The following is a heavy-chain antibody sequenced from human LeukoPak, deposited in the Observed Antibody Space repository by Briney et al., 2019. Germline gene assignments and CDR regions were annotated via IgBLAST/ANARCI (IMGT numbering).Heavy chain of an antibody. D-gene: IGHD5-18*01. CDR3: ARVQGRYSYGSGFDY. J-gene: IGHJ4*02. CDR2: ISYDGSNK. V-gene: IGHV3-30*04. Sequence: GGSLRLSCAASGFTFSSYAMHWVREAPGKGLEWVAVISYDGSNKYYADSVKGRFTISRDNSKNTLYLQMNSLRAEDTAVYYCARVQGRYSYGSGFDYWGQGTLVTVSS. CDR1: GFTFSSYA.